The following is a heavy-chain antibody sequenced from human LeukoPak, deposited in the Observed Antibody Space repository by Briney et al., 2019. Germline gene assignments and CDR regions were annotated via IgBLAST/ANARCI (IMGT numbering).Heavy chain of an antibody. Sequence: GGSLRLSCAASGLTLSNYAMNWVRQAPGKGLEWVSVISGSGGTTYYADSVKGRFTISRDNSKNTLYLQTNSLRAEDTAVYYCARGASIAARSYYYYGMDVWGQGTTVTVPS. CDR1: GLTLSNYA. J-gene: IGHJ6*02. CDR3: ARGASIAARSYYYYGMDV. V-gene: IGHV3-23*01. D-gene: IGHD6-6*01. CDR2: ISGSGGTT.